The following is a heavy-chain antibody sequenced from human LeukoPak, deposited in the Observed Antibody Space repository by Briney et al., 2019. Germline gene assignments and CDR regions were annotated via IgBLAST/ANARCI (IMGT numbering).Heavy chain of an antibody. J-gene: IGHJ4*02. CDR2: ISGSGSTI. D-gene: IGHD6-13*01. Sequence: PGGSLRLSCAASGFTFSSYAMSWVRQAPGKGLEWVSYISGSGSTIDYADSVKGRFTISRDNAKNSLSLQMNSLRAEDTAVYYCAKDDGYSSFLLDYWGQGTLVTVSS. CDR1: GFTFSSYA. CDR3: AKDDGYSSFLLDY. V-gene: IGHV3-48*04.